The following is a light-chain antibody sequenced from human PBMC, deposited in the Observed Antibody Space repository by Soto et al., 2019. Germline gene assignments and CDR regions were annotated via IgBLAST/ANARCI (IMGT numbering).Light chain of an antibody. V-gene: IGLV4-60*02. CDR3: ETWDSNTHV. CDR2: LEGSGSY. Sequence: QPVLTQSSSASASLGSSVKLTCTLSSGHISDIIAWHQQQPGKAPRYLMKLEGSGSYNKGSGVPDRFSGSSSGADRYLTISNLQFEDEADYYCETWDSNTHVFGTGTKLTVL. J-gene: IGLJ1*01. CDR1: SGHISDI.